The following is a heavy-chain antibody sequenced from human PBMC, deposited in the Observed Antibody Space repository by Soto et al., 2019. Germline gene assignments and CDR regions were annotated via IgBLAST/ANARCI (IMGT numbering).Heavy chain of an antibody. J-gene: IGHJ4*02. V-gene: IGHV1-18*01. Sequence: ASVKVSCKASGYTFTTYGISWVRQAPGQGLEWMGWISAYNGNTNYARKLQGRVTMTTDTSTSTAYMELRSLRSDDTAVYYCARDLFVTGPIDYWGQGTLVTVSS. CDR2: ISAYNGNT. CDR3: ARDLFVTGPIDY. D-gene: IGHD2-21*02. CDR1: GYTFTTYG.